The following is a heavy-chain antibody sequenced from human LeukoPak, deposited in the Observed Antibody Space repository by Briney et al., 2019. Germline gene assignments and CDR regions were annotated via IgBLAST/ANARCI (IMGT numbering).Heavy chain of an antibody. D-gene: IGHD6-19*01. V-gene: IGHV3-30*18. J-gene: IGHJ6*02. CDR3: AKVEKQWLVPRYYYGMDV. CDR2: ISYDGSNK. CDR1: GFTFSSYG. Sequence: PGRSLRLSCAASGFTFSSYGMHWVRQAPGKGLEWVAFISYDGSNKYYADSVKGRFTISRDNSKNTLYLQMNSLRAEDTAVYYCAKVEKQWLVPRYYYGMDVWGQGTTVTVSS.